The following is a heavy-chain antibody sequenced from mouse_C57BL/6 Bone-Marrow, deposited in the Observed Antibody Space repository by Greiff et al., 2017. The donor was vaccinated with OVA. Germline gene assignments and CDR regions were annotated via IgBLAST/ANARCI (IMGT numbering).Heavy chain of an antibody. CDR2: IWTGGGT. J-gene: IGHJ1*03. D-gene: IGHD2-3*01. CDR3: ARKIYDCYHWYFDV. CDR1: GFSLTSYA. Sequence: VNVVESGPGLVAPSQSLSITCTVSGFSLTSYAISWVRQPPGKGLEWLGVIWTGGGTNYNSALKSRLSISKDNSKSQVFLKMNSLQTDDTARYYCARKIYDCYHWYFDVWGTGTTVTVSS. V-gene: IGHV2-9-1*01.